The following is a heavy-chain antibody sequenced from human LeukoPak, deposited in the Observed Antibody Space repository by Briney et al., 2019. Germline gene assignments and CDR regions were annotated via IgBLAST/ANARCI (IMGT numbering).Heavy chain of an antibody. CDR3: AKDFYSGSSP. Sequence: PGGSLGLSCVASGFTFTGYPMHWVRQPPGKGLEWVAFIRYDGSNEYYADSVKGRFTISRDNSKNTLFLQMNSLRTEDTAVYYCAKDFYSGSSPWGQGTLVTVSS. V-gene: IGHV3-30*02. D-gene: IGHD1-26*01. CDR2: IRYDGSNE. J-gene: IGHJ5*02. CDR1: GFTFTGYP.